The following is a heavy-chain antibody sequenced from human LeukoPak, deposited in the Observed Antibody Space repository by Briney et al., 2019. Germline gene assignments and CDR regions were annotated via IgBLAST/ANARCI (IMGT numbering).Heavy chain of an antibody. CDR3: ARNQLGSGWHSSAY. V-gene: IGHV4-59*01. Sequence: SETLSLTCAVYGGSFSGYYWSWIRQPPGKGLEWIGYISDIGRTNYNPSLKSRVTISVDTSKNQFSLKLNSVTAADTAVYYCARNQLGSGWHSSAYWGQGTRVTVSS. J-gene: IGHJ4*02. CDR1: GGSFSGYY. D-gene: IGHD6-19*01. CDR2: ISDIGRT.